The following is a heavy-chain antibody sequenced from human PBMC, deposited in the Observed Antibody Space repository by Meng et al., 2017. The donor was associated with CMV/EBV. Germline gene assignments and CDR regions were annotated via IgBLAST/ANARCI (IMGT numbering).Heavy chain of an antibody. Sequence: SETLSLTCAVYGGSFSGYYWSWIRQPPGKGLEWIGEINHSGSTNYNPSLKSRVTVSVDTSENQFSLKLSSVTAADTAVYYCARGRVSSWYGTSYYYYGMDVWGQGTTVTVSS. CDR2: INHSGST. D-gene: IGHD6-13*01. CDR3: ARGRVSSWYGTSYYYYGMDV. J-gene: IGHJ6*02. V-gene: IGHV4-34*01. CDR1: GGSFSGYY.